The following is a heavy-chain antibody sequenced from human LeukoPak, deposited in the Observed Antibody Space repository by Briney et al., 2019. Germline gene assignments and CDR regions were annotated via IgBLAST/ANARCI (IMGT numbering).Heavy chain of an antibody. CDR1: GFTFTSHV. V-gene: IGHV3-64D*06. CDR2: ISMNVQTT. Sequence: PGGSLRLSCSASGFTFTSHVMHWVRQAPGKGLQYVSGISMNVQTTYYAGSVKGRFTISRDSSKNTVYLQMSSLTAEDAAVYYCVREGLERRTNFDYWGQGTLVSVSS. J-gene: IGHJ4*02. D-gene: IGHD1-1*01. CDR3: VREGLERRTNFDY.